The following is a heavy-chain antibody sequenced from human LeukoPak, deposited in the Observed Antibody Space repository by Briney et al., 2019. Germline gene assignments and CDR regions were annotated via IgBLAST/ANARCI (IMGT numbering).Heavy chain of an antibody. J-gene: IGHJ3*02. CDR1: GFTFGSYG. V-gene: IGHV3-33*01. D-gene: IGHD2-15*01. Sequence: PGGSLRLSCAASGFTFGSYGMHWVRQAPGKGLEWAAVIWHDGSNTFYADSVKGRFTISRDNSKNTLYLQMNSLRAEDTAVYYCARDGVYCSGAGCYSFFAFDIWGQGTMATVSS. CDR2: IWHDGSNT. CDR3: ARDGVYCSGAGCYSFFAFDI.